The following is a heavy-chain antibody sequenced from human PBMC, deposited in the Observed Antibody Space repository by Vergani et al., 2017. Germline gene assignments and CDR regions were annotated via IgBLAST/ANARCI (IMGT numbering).Heavy chain of an antibody. J-gene: IGHJ4*02. CDR1: GGSISSGGYY. Sequence: QVQLQESGPGLVKPSQTLSLPCTVSGGSISSGGYYWSWIRQHPGKGLEWIGYIYYSWSTYYNPSLKSRVTISVDTSKNQFSLKLSSVTAADTAVYYCARGVYYDSSGYSADYLDYWGQGTLVTVSS. CDR2: IYYSWST. CDR3: ARGVYYDSSGYSADYLDY. D-gene: IGHD3-22*01. V-gene: IGHV4-31*03.